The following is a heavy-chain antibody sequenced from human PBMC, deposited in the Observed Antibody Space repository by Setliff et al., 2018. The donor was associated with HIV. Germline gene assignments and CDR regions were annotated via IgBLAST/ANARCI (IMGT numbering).Heavy chain of an antibody. CDR1: GYTFTTYG. J-gene: IGHJ3*02. D-gene: IGHD5-12*01. CDR2: ISTYSDET. CDR3: ARACRDGYNFLAFDI. V-gene: IGHV1-18*01. Sequence: GASVKVSCKPSGYTFTTYGLSWVRQAPGQGLEWMGWISTYSDETSSSQNLQGRLTMTTDTSTGTAYMELRSLRSEDTAVYYCARACRDGYNFLAFDIWGQGTMVTVSS.